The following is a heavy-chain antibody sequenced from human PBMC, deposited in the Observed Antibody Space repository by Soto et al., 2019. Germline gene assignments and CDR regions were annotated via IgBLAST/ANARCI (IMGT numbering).Heavy chain of an antibody. D-gene: IGHD1-26*01. V-gene: IGHV3-23*01. CDR1: GFTFSNET. Sequence: EVQLLESGGGFLQPGGSLRLSCAASGFTFSNETMSWVRQAPGRGLEWVSSLDGSGSHTFHADSATGRFTISRDNSKTTVYLQMNSLRAEDTAVYYCVNARYSSNRGYFDYWGQGTVVSVSS. CDR3: VNARYSSNRGYFDY. CDR2: LDGSGSHT. J-gene: IGHJ4*02.